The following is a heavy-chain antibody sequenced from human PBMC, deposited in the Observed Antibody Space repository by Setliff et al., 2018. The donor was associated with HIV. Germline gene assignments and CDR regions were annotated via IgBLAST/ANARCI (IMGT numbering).Heavy chain of an antibody. J-gene: IGHJ4*02. Sequence: PGGSLRLSCASSGFTFSSYGMHWVRQAPGKGLEWVALIWYDGSNKYYADSVKGRFTISRDNSKNTRYLQINSLRAEDTAVYYCAKDLGGTTAHYWGQGTLVTVSS. CDR2: IWYDGSNK. V-gene: IGHV3-33*06. D-gene: IGHD1-7*01. CDR3: AKDLGGTTAHY. CDR1: GFTFSSYG.